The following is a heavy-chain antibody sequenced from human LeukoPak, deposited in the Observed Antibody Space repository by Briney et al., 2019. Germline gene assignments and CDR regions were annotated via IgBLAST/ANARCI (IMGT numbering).Heavy chain of an antibody. CDR1: GFTFSSNS. Sequence: GGSLRLSCAGSGFTFSSNSMAWVRQAPGKGLEWVSSISSNGGDKYYTDSVKGVFTNARDNYKNTLHLQMNSLRAEDTAVYYCTKGNPSIMRERYTLDIWAQRTMVTVSS. CDR3: TKGNPSIMRERYTLDI. V-gene: IGHV3-23*01. D-gene: IGHD6-6*01. J-gene: IGHJ3*02. CDR2: ISSNGGDK.